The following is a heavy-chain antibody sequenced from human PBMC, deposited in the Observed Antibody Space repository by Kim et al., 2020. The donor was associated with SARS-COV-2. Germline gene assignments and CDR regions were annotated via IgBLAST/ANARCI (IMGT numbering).Heavy chain of an antibody. CDR3: AKRSLYGSGTRYFDY. J-gene: IGHJ4*02. Sequence: GGSLRLSCAASGFTFSVYALSWVRHAPGKGLEWVSLIGGSADTYYADSVKGRFTISRDNSKNTLYLQLNSLRAEDTAVYYCAKRSLYGSGTRYFDYWGQGTLVTVSS. CDR1: GFTFSVYA. CDR2: IGGSADT. V-gene: IGHV3-23*01. D-gene: IGHD6-19*01.